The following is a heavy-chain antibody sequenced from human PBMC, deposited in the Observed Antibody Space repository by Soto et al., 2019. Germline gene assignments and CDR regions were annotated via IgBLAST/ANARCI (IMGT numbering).Heavy chain of an antibody. CDR3: AGRYCSSTSCYYYYGMDV. D-gene: IGHD2-2*01. Sequence: GESLKISCKGSGYSFTSYWISWVRQMPGKGLEWMGRIDPSDSYTNYSPSFQGHVTISADKSINTAYLQWSSLKASDTAMYYCAGRYCSSTSCYYYYGMDVWGQGTTVTVSS. V-gene: IGHV5-10-1*01. J-gene: IGHJ6*02. CDR2: IDPSDSYT. CDR1: GYSFTSYW.